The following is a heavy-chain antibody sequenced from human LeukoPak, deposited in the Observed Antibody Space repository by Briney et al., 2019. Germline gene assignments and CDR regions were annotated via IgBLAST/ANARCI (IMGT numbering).Heavy chain of an antibody. J-gene: IGHJ4*02. Sequence: ASVKVSCKASGYIFTTYNIHWVRQAPGQRLEWMGWVNAGNGNTRYSQKFQGRVTITRDTFASTAYMELSSLKSEDTAVYYCARLAAAGPFDYWGQGTLVTVSS. D-gene: IGHD6-25*01. CDR2: VNAGNGNT. CDR3: ARLAAAGPFDY. V-gene: IGHV1-3*01. CDR1: GYIFTTYN.